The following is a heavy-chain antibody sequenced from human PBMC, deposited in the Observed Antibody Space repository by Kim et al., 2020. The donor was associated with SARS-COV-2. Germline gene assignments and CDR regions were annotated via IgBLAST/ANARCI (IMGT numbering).Heavy chain of an antibody. CDR3: ARLPFDFWSGYLPFYGMDV. V-gene: IGHV5-10-1*01. CDR1: GYSFTSYW. CDR2: IDPSDSYT. J-gene: IGHJ6*02. D-gene: IGHD3-3*01. Sequence: GESLKISCKGSGYSFTSYWISWVRQMPGKGLEWMGRIDPSDSYTNYSPSFQGHVTISADKSISTAYLQWSSLKASDTAMYYCARLPFDFWSGYLPFYGMDVWGQGTTVTVSS.